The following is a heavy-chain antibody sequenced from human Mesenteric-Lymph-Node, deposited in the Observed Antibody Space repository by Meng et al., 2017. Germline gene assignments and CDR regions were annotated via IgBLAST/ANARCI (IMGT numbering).Heavy chain of an antibody. V-gene: IGHV4-28*01. D-gene: IGHD1-26*01. CDR3: ASIFWELPQYFQH. J-gene: IGHJ1*01. Sequence: QAQSQEPGPGLANPPDTRFLTCAVSGYSISSSNWWGWIRRPPGKGLEWIGYIYYSGSTYYNPSLKSRVTMSVDTSKNQFSLKLSSVTAVDTAVYYCASIFWELPQYFQHWGQGTLVTVSS. CDR2: IYYSGST. CDR1: GYSISSSNW.